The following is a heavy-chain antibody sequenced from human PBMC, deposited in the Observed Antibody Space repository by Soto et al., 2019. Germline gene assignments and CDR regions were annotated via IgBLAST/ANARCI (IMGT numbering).Heavy chain of an antibody. CDR2: IPHGGGNE. CDR1: EFMFSSYG. CDR3: AKELWAPVELYYSAMDV. V-gene: IGHV3-30*18. D-gene: IGHD2-8*01. Sequence: QGQLVESGGGVVQPGRSLRLSCVASEFMFSSYGMHWVRQAPGKGLEWVAVIPHGGGNEHYVDSVKGRFTISRDDSKNTLYLKMNSLRVEDTAVYYCAKELWAPVELYYSAMDVWGQGTTFIVSS. J-gene: IGHJ6*02.